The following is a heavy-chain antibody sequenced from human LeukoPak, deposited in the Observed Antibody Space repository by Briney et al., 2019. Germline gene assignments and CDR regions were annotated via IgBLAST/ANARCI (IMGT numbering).Heavy chain of an antibody. CDR1: GGAFSGYY. V-gene: IGHV4-34*01. CDR2: INHSGST. Sequence: SETLPLICAVYGGAFSGYYWSWIRQPPGKGLEWIGEINHSGSTNSNPSLKSRVTISVDTSKNQFSLKLSSVTAADTAVYYCARALIERVYYYGSGSLDYFDYWGQGTLVTVSS. CDR3: ARALIERVYYYGSGSLDYFDY. J-gene: IGHJ4*02. D-gene: IGHD3-10*01.